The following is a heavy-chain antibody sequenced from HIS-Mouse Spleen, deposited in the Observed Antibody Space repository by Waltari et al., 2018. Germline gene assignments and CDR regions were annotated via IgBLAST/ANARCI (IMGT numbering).Heavy chain of an antibody. Sequence: QVQLVESGGGVVQPGRSLRLACAASGFTFSSYGMHWVRQAPGNGLEWVAVISYDGSNKYYADSVKGRFTISRDNSKNTLYLQMNSLRAEDTAVYYCAKDQKIAVGYYGMDVWGQGTTVTVSS. D-gene: IGHD6-19*01. CDR1: GFTFSSYG. CDR3: AKDQKIAVGYYGMDV. J-gene: IGHJ6*02. V-gene: IGHV3-30*18. CDR2: ISYDGSNK.